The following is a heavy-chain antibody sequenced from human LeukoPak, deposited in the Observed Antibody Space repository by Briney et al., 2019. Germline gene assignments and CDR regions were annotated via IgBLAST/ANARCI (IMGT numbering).Heavy chain of an antibody. CDR2: IYTSGST. CDR3: TSGYSSSSYAFDI. CDR1: GGSISSGSYY. V-gene: IGHV4-61*02. D-gene: IGHD6-6*01. J-gene: IGHJ3*02. Sequence: SQTLSLTCTVSGGSISSGSYYWSWIRQPAGKGLEWIGRIYTSGSTNYNPSLKSRVTISVDTSKNQFSLKLSSVTAADTAVYYCTSGYSSSSYAFDIWGQGTMVTVSS.